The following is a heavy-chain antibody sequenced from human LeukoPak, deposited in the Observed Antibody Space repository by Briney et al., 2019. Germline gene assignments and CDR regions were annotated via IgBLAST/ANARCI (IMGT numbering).Heavy chain of an antibody. J-gene: IGHJ4*02. V-gene: IGHV3-23*01. CDR3: ASSLGSRDSTRNCLDY. CDR1: GFTFSSYA. CDR2: ISGSGGNT. D-gene: IGHD7-27*01. Sequence: GGSLRLSCAASGFTFSSYAMNWVRQAPGMGLQWVSTISGSGGNTYYADSVKGRFTISRDNSKNTLYLQMNSLRAEDTAVYYCASSLGSRDSTRNCLDYWGQGTLVTVSS.